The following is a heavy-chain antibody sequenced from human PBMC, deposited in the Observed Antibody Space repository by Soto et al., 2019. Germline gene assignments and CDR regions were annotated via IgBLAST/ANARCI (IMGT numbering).Heavy chain of an antibody. D-gene: IGHD1-26*01. CDR3: ASDLVGASDSYGLDV. CDR2: IWHDGNNK. Sequence: LRLFCAASGFTFSNYGMHWVRQAPGKGLEWVAIIWHDGNNKYYADSVRGRFIISRDNSKNRLYLQMNSLRAEDTAVYYCASDLVGASDSYGLDVWGQGTPVTVSS. J-gene: IGHJ6*02. V-gene: IGHV3-33*01. CDR1: GFTFSNYG.